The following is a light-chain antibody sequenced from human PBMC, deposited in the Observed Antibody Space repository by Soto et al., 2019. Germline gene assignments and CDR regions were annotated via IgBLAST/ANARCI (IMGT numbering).Light chain of an antibody. CDR3: QQYKSWWT. Sequence: IVMTQSPATLSVSPGGRATLSCRAGQSVSSNLAWYQQKPGQAPRLLIYTASTRATGIPARFSGSGSGTEFTFTISSQQSEDFAVYSCQQYKSWWTFGQGTKVEI. CDR2: TAS. CDR1: QSVSSN. V-gene: IGKV3-15*01. J-gene: IGKJ1*01.